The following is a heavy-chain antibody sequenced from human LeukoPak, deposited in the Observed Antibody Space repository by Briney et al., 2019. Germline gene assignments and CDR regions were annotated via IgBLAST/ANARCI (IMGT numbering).Heavy chain of an antibody. J-gene: IGHJ4*02. CDR3: ARDPVEWELLLDY. Sequence: GGSLRLSCAASGFTVNNNYMNWVLQAPGKRLEWVANMNIDGSEKYYADSVKGRFSISRDNARNSVYLQMASLRVEDTAVYYCARDPVEWELLLDYWGQGTLVTVSS. CDR2: MNIDGSEK. V-gene: IGHV3-7*01. CDR1: GFTVNNNY. D-gene: IGHD1-26*01.